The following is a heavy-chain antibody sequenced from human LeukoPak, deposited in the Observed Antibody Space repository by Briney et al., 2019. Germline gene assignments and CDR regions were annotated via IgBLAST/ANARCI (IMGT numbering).Heavy chain of an antibody. J-gene: IGHJ4*02. CDR1: GGSFSGYY. D-gene: IGHD3-16*01. V-gene: IGHV4-34*01. CDR2: INHSGST. Sequence: SETLSLTCAVYGGSFSGYYWSWIRQPPGKGLEWIGEINHSGSTNYNPSLKSRVTISVDTSKNQFSLKLSSVTAADTAVYYCASGLRLRIFDYWGQGTLVTVSS. CDR3: ASGLRLRIFDY.